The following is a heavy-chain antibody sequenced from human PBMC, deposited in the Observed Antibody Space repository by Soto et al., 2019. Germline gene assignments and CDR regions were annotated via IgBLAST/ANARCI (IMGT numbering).Heavy chain of an antibody. J-gene: IGHJ6*02. V-gene: IGHV4-59*01. Sequence: SETLSLTCTVSGGSISSYYWSWIRQPPGKGLEWIGDIYYSGSTNYNPSLKSRVTISVDTSKNQFSLKLSSVTAADTAVYYCARCYYYYGMDVWGQGTTVTVSS. CDR3: ARCYYYYGMDV. CDR2: IYYSGST. CDR1: GGSISSYY.